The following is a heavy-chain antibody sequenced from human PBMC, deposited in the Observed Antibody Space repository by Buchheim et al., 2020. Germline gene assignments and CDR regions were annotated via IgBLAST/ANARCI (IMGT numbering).Heavy chain of an antibody. CDR1: DGSISSSDYY. D-gene: IGHD6-19*01. CDR2: IYNSGRT. Sequence: QLLLQESGPGLVKPSETLSLTCSVSDGSISSSDYYWGWIRQPPGKGLEWIGSIYNSGRTHYHPSLESRVSISVDTSKTQVSLKLTSVTAADTAVYYCARGFFYRSTDDFWGQG. J-gene: IGHJ4*02. CDR3: ARGFFYRSTDDF. V-gene: IGHV4-39*07.